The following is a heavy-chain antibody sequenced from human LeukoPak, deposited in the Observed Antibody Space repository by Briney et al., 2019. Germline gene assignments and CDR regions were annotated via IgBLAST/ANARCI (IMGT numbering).Heavy chain of an antibody. Sequence: SETLSLTCTVFGGSINTYYWSWIRQSPGKGLEFIGYIYSSGSTDYNPSLKSRVVISIDTSKSQFSLKMNSVTAANTAVYYCARRGTPYYYYYMDVWGKGTTVTVSS. CDR2: IYSSGST. D-gene: IGHD3-16*01. J-gene: IGHJ6*03. CDR3: ARRGTPYYYYYMDV. V-gene: IGHV4-59*08. CDR1: GGSINTYY.